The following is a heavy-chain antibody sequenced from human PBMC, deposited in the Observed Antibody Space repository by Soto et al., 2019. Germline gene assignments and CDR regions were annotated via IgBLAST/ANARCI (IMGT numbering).Heavy chain of an antibody. CDR1: EYTFSSLW. D-gene: IGHD6-19*01. CDR2: IEQNGGER. V-gene: IGHV3-7*05. J-gene: IGHJ4*02. CDR3: VGGYGWLPGY. Sequence: DVQLVESGGGLVQPGGSLRLSCAASEYTFSSLWMNWVRQAPGKGLEWVAIIEQNGGERNYLDSVKGRFTISRDNAKKSVYLQMNSLRAEDTALYYCVGGYGWLPGYWGQGTLVIVSS.